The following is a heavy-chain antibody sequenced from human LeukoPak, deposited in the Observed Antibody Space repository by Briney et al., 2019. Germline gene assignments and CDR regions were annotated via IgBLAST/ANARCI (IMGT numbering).Heavy chain of an antibody. Sequence: GGSLRLSCAASGFSFSSYAMHWVRQAPGKGLEWLAVISYDETNKYYGDSVKGRFTISRDNSKNTLYLQMNSLRAEDTAVYYCARDWQGSPGYYFHYWGQGTLVTVSS. J-gene: IGHJ4*02. CDR1: GFSFSSYA. D-gene: IGHD2-2*01. CDR2: ISYDETNK. CDR3: ARDWQGSPGYYFHY. V-gene: IGHV3-30*04.